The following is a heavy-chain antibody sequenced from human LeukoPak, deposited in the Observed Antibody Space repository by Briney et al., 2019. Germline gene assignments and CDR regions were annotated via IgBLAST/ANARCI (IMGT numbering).Heavy chain of an antibody. CDR3: ARPAELSRGYSYGYPYYGMDV. V-gene: IGHV1-3*01. D-gene: IGHD5-18*01. CDR1: GYTFTVYA. CDR2: INAGNGNT. Sequence: ASVTVSCTASGYTFTVYAMHWVRQAPGQRLEWMGWINAGNGNTKYSQKFQGRVTITRDTSASTAYMELSSLRSEDTAVYYCARPAELSRGYSYGYPYYGMDVWGQGTTVTVSS. J-gene: IGHJ6*02.